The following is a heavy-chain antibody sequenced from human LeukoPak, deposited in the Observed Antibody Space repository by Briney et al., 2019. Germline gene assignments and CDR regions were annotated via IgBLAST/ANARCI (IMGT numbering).Heavy chain of an antibody. CDR1: GFTFSSFA. V-gene: IGHV3-23*01. D-gene: IGHD5-18*01. CDR2: ITGNHGAT. J-gene: IGHJ6*03. CDR3: AKGSDTAMVTDYYYYMDV. Sequence: GGSLRLSCAASGFTFSSFAMTWVRQAPGKGLEWVSSITGNHGATYNIDSVKGRFTISRDNSQNTLYLQMNSLRAEDTAVYYCAKGSDTAMVTDYYYYMDVWGKGTTVTVSS.